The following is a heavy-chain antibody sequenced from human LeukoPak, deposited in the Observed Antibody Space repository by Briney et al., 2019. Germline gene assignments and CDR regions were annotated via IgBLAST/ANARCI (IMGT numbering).Heavy chain of an antibody. CDR1: GFALSSYA. CDR3: AKDAWVN. J-gene: IGHJ4*02. D-gene: IGHD3-16*01. Sequence: GGSLRLSRAASGFALSSYAMIWVPQAPGKGLEWVSAVSGNGKTTYYADSVKGRFTIYRDNSKTTLNLQMSSLRAEDRAVYYCAKDAWVNWGQGTLVTVSS. CDR2: VSGNGKTT. V-gene: IGHV3-23*01.